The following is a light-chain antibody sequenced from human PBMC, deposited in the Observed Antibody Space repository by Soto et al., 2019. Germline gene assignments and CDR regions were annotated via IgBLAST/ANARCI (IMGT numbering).Light chain of an antibody. V-gene: IGLV1-40*01. CDR2: GNN. CDR1: SSNIGAGYD. CDR3: QSYDSSLSGWVV. J-gene: IGLJ3*02. Sequence: QPVLTQPPSVSGAPGQRVTISCTGSSSNIGAGYDVHWYQQLPGTAPKLLIYGNNNRPSGVPDRFSGSKSGTSASLAITGLQGEDEGDYYCQSYDSSLSGWVVFGGGTKLTVL.